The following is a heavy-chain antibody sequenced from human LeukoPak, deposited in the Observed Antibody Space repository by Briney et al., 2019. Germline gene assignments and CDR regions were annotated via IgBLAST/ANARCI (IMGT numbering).Heavy chain of an antibody. V-gene: IGHV1-46*01. CDR1: GYTFTSYY. CDR3: ASAASSPWRLDY. J-gene: IGHJ4*02. CDR2: INPSGGST. Sequence: ASVKVSCTASGYTFTSYYMHWVRQAPGQGLEWMGIINPSGGSTSYAQKFQGRVTMTRDTSTSTVYMELSSLRSEDTAVYYCASAASSPWRLDYWGQGTLVTVSS. D-gene: IGHD2-15*01.